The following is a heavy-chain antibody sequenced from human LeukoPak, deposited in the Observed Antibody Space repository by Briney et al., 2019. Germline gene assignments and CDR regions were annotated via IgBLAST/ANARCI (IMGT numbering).Heavy chain of an antibody. D-gene: IGHD3-10*01. J-gene: IGHJ4*02. Sequence: GASVKVSCKASGYTFSDYYIHWVRRAPGQGLEWMGWINPKSGGTNYAQKFQGRVTMTRDTSISTAYMELCRLRSDDTAVYYCARVPRARGVINFDYWGQGTLVTVSS. CDR1: GYTFSDYY. CDR2: INPKSGGT. V-gene: IGHV1-2*02. CDR3: ARVPRARGVINFDY.